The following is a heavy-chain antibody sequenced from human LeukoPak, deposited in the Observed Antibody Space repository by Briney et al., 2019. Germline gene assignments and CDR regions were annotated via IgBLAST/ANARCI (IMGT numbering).Heavy chain of an antibody. D-gene: IGHD1-26*01. J-gene: IGHJ3*02. Sequence: PSETLSLTCTVSGGAISSSDYYWGWIRQPPGKGLEWIGNIYYSGNTFCNPPLKSRLTISVATSKNQFSLKLSSVTAADTAVYYCARYSGSHYAFDIWGQGTMVTVSS. CDR1: GGAISSSDYY. CDR2: IYYSGNT. V-gene: IGHV4-39*01. CDR3: ARYSGSHYAFDI.